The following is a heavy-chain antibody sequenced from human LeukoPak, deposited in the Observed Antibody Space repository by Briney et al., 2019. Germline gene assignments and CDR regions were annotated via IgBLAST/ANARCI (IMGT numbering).Heavy chain of an antibody. CDR1: GFTFSSYS. D-gene: IGHD3-10*01. J-gene: IGHJ6*03. CDR3: AKDSAFYYIDV. Sequence: GGSLRLSCAASGFTFSSYSMNWVRQAPGQGLEWVAFIRYNGNNQYYADSVKGRFTISRDNSKNTLYLQMNSLKGDDTAVYYCAKDSAFYYIDVWGKGTTVIISS. V-gene: IGHV3-30*02. CDR2: IRYNGNNQ.